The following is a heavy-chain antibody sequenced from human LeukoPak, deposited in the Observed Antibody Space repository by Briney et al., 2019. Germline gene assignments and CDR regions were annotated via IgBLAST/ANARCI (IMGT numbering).Heavy chain of an antibody. J-gene: IGHJ4*02. CDR2: TSGSGDTT. CDR3: AKDVAGLSGDFDY. Sequence: GSLRLSCVASGFTFSSNAMSWVRQAAEKGLEWVSGTSGSGDTTYYADSVKGRFTISRDNSKNTRHLQMNSLRAEDTAVYYCAKDVAGLSGDFDYWGQGTLVTVSS. D-gene: IGHD2-15*01. CDR1: GFTFSSNA. V-gene: IGHV3-23*01.